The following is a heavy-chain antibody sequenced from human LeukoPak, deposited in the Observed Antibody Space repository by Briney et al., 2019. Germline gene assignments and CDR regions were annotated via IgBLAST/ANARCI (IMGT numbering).Heavy chain of an antibody. CDR1: EFTFNKYW. D-gene: IGHD3-3*02. CDR3: ARDGIRKLGFDH. J-gene: IGHJ4*02. Sequence: PGGSLRLSCIGSEFTFNKYWMNWVRQAPGKGLEWVANINQDGTDINYVDSVKGRFTISRDNAKNSLYLQMNSLRVEDTAVYYCARDGIRKLGFDHWGQGTQVTVSS. V-gene: IGHV3-7*01. CDR2: INQDGTDI.